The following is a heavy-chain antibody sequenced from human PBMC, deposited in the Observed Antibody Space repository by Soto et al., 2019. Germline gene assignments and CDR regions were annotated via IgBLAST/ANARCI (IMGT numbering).Heavy chain of an antibody. V-gene: IGHV2-5*02. J-gene: IGHJ6*02. CDR2: IFWDDDK. CDR3: THHGYYSYDMDV. CDR1: GFSLSTSGVG. Sequence: QITLKESGPTLVRPTQTLTLTCTFSGFSLSTSGVGVGWIRQSPGKALEWLALIFWDDDKRYSPSLKSRLSIAKGTSKDQVVLTMTKMDPVDAGTYYCTHHGYYSYDMDVWSQGTTVTVSS.